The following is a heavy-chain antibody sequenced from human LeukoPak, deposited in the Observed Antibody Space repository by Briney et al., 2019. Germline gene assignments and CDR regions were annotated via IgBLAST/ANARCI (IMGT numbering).Heavy chain of an antibody. CDR3: AGDLGTGTAFDY. J-gene: IGHJ4*02. Sequence: SQTLSLTCAISGDSVSSNSATWHWIRQSPSRGLEWLGRTYYRSKWYSQYAVSVKSRITINPDTSKNQFSLQLSSVTPEDTAVYYCAGDLGTGTAFDYWGQGTLVIVSS. V-gene: IGHV6-1*01. CDR2: TYYRSKWYS. CDR1: GDSVSSNSAT. D-gene: IGHD2-8*02.